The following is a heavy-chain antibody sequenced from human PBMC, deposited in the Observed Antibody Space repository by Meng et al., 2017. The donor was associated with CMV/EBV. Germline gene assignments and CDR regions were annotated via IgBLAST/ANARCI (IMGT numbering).Heavy chain of an antibody. CDR2: IYYSGST. D-gene: IGHD3-10*01. J-gene: IGHJ6*02. CDR1: GGSVSSGSYY. Sequence: SCTVSGGSVSSGSYYWSWIRQPPGKGLEWIGYIYYSGSTNYNPSLKSRVTISVDTSKNQFSLKLSSVTAADTAVYYCARDQMVRGVYYYYYGMDVWGQGTTVTVSS. V-gene: IGHV4-61*01. CDR3: ARDQMVRGVYYYYYGMDV.